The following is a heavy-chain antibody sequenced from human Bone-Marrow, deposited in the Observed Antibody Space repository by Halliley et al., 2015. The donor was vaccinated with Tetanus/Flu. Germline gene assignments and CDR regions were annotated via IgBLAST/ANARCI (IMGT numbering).Heavy chain of an antibody. CDR2: TTSTSSNI. Sequence: SLRLSCAASGFTFSIYSMNWVRQAPGKGLEWVSSTTSTSSNIYYADSVKGRFTISRDNAKNSLYLQINSLRAEDTAVYYCARRLAGSGVWYFDFWGRGTLVTVSS. J-gene: IGHJ2*01. CDR3: ARRLAGSGVWYFDF. CDR1: GFTFSIYS. D-gene: IGHD3-10*01. V-gene: IGHV3-21*01.